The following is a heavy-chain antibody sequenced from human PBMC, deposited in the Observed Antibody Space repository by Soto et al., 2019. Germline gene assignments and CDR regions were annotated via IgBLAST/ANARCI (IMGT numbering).Heavy chain of an antibody. J-gene: IGHJ4*02. Sequence: QVQLVQSGAEVKKPGSSVKVSCKASGGTFSSYTISWVRQAPGQGLEWMGRIIPILGIANYAQKFQGRVTXTXDXXTSTAYMELSSLRSEDTAVYYCARSKGDSSGYYDYWGQGTLVTVSS. V-gene: IGHV1-69*02. D-gene: IGHD3-22*01. CDR2: IIPILGIA. CDR3: ARSKGDSSGYYDY. CDR1: GGTFSSYT.